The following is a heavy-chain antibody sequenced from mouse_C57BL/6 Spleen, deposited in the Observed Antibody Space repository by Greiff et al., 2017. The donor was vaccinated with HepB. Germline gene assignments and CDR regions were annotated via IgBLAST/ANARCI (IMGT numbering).Heavy chain of an antibody. D-gene: IGHD3-2*02. V-gene: IGHV1-78*01. CDR2: IYPRDGST. CDR3: ARDSSGYPWFAY. CDR1: GYTFTDHT. J-gene: IGHJ3*01. Sequence: VQLQQSDAELVKPGASVKISCKVSGYTFTDHTIHWMKQRPEQGLEWIGYIYPRDGSTKYNQKFKDKATLTADKSSSTAYMQLSSLTYEDSAVYYCARDSSGYPWFAYWGQGTLVTVSA.